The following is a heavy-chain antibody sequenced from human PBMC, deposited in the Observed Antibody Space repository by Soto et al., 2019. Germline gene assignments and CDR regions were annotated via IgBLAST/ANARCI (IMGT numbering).Heavy chain of an antibody. CDR1: GFTFSSYG. D-gene: IGHD1-26*01. CDR2: ISYDGSNN. J-gene: IGHJ4*02. CDR3: AKEHLKMARRELRQGYYFDY. V-gene: IGHV3-30*18. Sequence: GGSLRLSCAASGFTFSSYGMHWVRQAPGKGLGWVAVISYDGSNNYYADSLKGRFTISRDNSKNKLYTQMNSLRAEDTAVDYCAKEHLKMARRELRQGYYFDYWGQGTLVTVSS.